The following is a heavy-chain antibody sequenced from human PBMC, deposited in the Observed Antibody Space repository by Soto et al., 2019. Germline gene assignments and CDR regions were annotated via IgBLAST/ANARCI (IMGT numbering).Heavy chain of an antibody. J-gene: IGHJ6*02. CDR2: INAGNGNT. V-gene: IGHV1-3*01. Sequence: GASVKVSFKASGYTFTSYAMHWVRQAPGQRLEWMGWINAGNGNTKYSQKFQGRVTITRDTSASTAYMELSSLRSEDTAVYYRASDRDPYYYYYGMDVWGQGTTVTVSS. CDR3: ASDRDPYYYYYGMDV. D-gene: IGHD2-21*02. CDR1: GYTFTSYA.